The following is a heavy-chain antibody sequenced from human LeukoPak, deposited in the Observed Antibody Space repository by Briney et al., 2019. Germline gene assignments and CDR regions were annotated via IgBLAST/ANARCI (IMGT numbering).Heavy chain of an antibody. CDR1: GFTFSNYL. D-gene: IGHD3-9*01. J-gene: IGHJ5*02. CDR2: IYSGGST. CDR3: ARDFDGGFDP. V-gene: IGHV3-53*01. Sequence: GGSLRLSCAASGFTFSNYLMHWVRQAPGKGLEWVSVIYSGGSTYYADSVKGRFTISRDNSKNTLYLQMNSLRAEDTAVYYCARDFDGGFDPWGQGTLVTVSS.